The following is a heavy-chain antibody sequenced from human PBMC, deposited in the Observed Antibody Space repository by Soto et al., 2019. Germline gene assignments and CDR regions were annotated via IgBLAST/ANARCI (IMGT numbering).Heavy chain of an antibody. Sequence: SVNVSCKSSGGTFSSCSISWVRQAPGQGLEWMGWIIPIFGTANYAQKFQGRVTITADKSTSTAYMELSSLRSEDTAVYYCAREGYYDSSGPPVAFDIWGQGTMVTVSS. CDR3: AREGYYDSSGPPVAFDI. V-gene: IGHV1-69*06. CDR2: IIPIFGTA. D-gene: IGHD3-22*01. CDR1: GGTFSSCS. J-gene: IGHJ3*02.